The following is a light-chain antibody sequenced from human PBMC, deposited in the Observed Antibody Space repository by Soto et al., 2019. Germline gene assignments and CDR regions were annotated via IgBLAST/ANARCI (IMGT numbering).Light chain of an antibody. Sequence: EMVLTQSPGTLSLSPGARATLSCRASQSVDRNYLAGYQHKPGQAPRLLIYGASTRATGIPDRFSGSGSGTDFTLTISRLEPEDFAVYYCHQYGLSPPYTFGPGTKVDIK. CDR3: HQYGLSPPYT. V-gene: IGKV3-20*01. J-gene: IGKJ3*01. CDR1: QSVDRNY. CDR2: GAS.